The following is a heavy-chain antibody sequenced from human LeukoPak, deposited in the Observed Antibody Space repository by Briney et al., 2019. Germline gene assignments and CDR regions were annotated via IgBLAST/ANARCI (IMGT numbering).Heavy chain of an antibody. Sequence: ASVKVSCKASGGTFSSYAISWVRQAPGQGLEWMGGTIPIFGTANYAQKFQGRVTITAGESTSTAYMELSSLRSEDTAVYYCARELDFWSDSMDVWGQGTTVTVSS. D-gene: IGHD3-3*01. CDR2: TIPIFGTA. CDR1: GGTFSSYA. CDR3: ARELDFWSDSMDV. V-gene: IGHV1-69*01. J-gene: IGHJ6*02.